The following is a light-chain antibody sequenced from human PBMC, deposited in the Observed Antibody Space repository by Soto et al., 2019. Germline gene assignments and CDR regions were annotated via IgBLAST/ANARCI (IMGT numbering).Light chain of an antibody. V-gene: IGKV3-20*01. J-gene: IGKJ1*01. Sequence: EIVLTQSPGTLSLSPGERATLSCRASQSVSRVFLAWYQHKPGQAPRLLLSASSTRATGIPDRFGGSGSGTDFTLTISRLEPEDVAVYYCQQYDTAPVTFGQGTKVEIK. CDR1: QSVSRVF. CDR3: QQYDTAPVT. CDR2: ASS.